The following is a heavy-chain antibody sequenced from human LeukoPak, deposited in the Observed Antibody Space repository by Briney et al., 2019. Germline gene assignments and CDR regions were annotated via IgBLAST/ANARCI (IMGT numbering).Heavy chain of an antibody. CDR2: IISSSSYI. CDR3: AREYTYYDFWSATGWFDP. CDR1: GFTFSSYS. D-gene: IGHD3-3*01. Sequence: GGSLRLSCAASGFTFSSYSMNWGRQSPGTGLELVSSIISSSSYIYYADSVKGRFTISRDNAKNSLYLQMNSLRAEDTAVYYCAREYTYYDFWSATGWFDPWGQGTLVTVSS. J-gene: IGHJ5*02. V-gene: IGHV3-21*01.